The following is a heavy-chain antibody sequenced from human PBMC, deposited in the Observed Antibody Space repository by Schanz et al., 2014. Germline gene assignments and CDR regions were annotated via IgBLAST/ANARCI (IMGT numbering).Heavy chain of an antibody. J-gene: IGHJ2*01. CDR2: VFPNGIT. CDR1: GGSIRSGTYY. Sequence: QVQLQHWGAGLLKPSETLSLTCTVSGGSIRSGTYYWSWIRQPAGKALEWVGRVFPNGITNYNPSLKSRVTITLDTSKNRFSLTLTSRPAADTAVYYCARDTTWRLDLWGRGTLVTDSS. CDR3: ARDTTWRLDL. V-gene: IGHV4-61*02. D-gene: IGHD1-1*01.